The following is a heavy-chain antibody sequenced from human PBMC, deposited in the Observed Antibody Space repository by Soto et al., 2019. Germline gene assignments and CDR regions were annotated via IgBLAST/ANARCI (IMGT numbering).Heavy chain of an antibody. J-gene: IGHJ6*02. CDR1: GFTFTSSA. CDR3: AVDQGGSGSYLGYYYYYGMDV. Sequence: GASVKVSCKASGFTFTSSAMQWVRQARGQRLEWIGWIVVGSGNTNYAQKFQERVTITRDMSTSTAYMELSSLRSEDTAVYYCAVDQGGSGSYLGYYYYYGMDVWGQGTTVTVSS. V-gene: IGHV1-58*02. CDR2: IVVGSGNT. D-gene: IGHD3-10*01.